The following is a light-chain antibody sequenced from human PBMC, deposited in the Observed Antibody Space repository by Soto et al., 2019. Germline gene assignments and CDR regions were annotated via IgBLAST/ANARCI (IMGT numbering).Light chain of an antibody. Sequence: QSVLTQPASVSGSPGQSITISCTGTSSDVGSYNYVAWYQQFPGKTPKLMIYEVRNRPSGVSSRFSGSKSGNTASLTISGLQAEDEADYYCQSYDNSLSGQVVFGGGTKLTVL. CDR2: EVR. V-gene: IGLV2-14*01. J-gene: IGLJ2*01. CDR1: SSDVGSYNY. CDR3: QSYDNSLSGQVV.